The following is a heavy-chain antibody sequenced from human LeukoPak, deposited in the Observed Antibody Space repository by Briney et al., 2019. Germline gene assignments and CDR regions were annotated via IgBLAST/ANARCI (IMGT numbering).Heavy chain of an antibody. CDR1: GFTFSSLA. D-gene: IGHD6-13*01. CDR3: AKSIRGSTWTGGHYTMDV. V-gene: IGHV3-30*18. J-gene: IGHJ6*02. CDR2: ISYDGSNE. Sequence: GGSLRLSCSASGFTFSSLAMSWVRQAPGKGLEWVAVISYDGSNEYYGDSVKGRFTISRDNSKNTLYLQMNSLRAEDTASYYCAKSIRGSTWTGGHYTMDVWGRGTAVTVSS.